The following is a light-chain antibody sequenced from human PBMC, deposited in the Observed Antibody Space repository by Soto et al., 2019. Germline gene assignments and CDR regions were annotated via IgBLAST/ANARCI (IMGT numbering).Light chain of an antibody. CDR2: GAS. Sequence: EIVLTQSPGTLSLSPGERATLSCRASQSVSSSYLAWYQQKPGQAPRLLIYGASSRATGIPDSFSGSGSGTDFTLTISSLETEDFAVYYCQQYGSSPLLTFGQGTKLEIK. CDR3: QQYGSSPLLT. V-gene: IGKV3-20*01. CDR1: QSVSSSY. J-gene: IGKJ2*01.